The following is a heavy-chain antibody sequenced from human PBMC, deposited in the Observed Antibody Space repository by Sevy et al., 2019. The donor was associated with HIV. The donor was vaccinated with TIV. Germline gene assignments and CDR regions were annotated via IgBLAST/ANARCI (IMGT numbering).Heavy chain of an antibody. CDR1: GGSISSYY. J-gene: IGHJ2*01. D-gene: IGHD2-8*01. CDR2: IYYSGST. V-gene: IGHV4-59*01. Sequence: SETLSLTCTVSGGSISSYYWSWIRQPPGKGLEWIGYIYYSGSTNYNPSLKSRVTISVDTSKNQFSLKLSSVTAADTAVYYCARDFGHCTNGVCPEVWYFDLWGRGTLVTVSS. CDR3: ARDFGHCTNGVCPEVWYFDL.